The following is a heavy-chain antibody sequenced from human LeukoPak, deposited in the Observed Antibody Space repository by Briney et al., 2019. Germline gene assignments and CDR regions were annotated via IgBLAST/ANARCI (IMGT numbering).Heavy chain of an antibody. Sequence: PGRSLRLSCADSGFIFSSYGMHWVRQAPGKGLEWVAVIWYDGSNKYYADSVKGRFTISRDNSKNTLYLQMNSLRAEDTAVYYCARMGNFGGDCYAYYSDYWGQGTLVTVSS. D-gene: IGHD2-21*02. CDR2: IWYDGSNK. V-gene: IGHV3-33*08. CDR1: GFIFSSYG. J-gene: IGHJ4*02. CDR3: ARMGNFGGDCYAYYSDY.